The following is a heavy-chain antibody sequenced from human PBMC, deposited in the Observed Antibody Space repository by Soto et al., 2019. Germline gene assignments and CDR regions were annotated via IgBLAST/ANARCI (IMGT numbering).Heavy chain of an antibody. J-gene: IGHJ6*02. Sequence: GESLKISCMGSGYKVSTWHNFTSYWIAWVRQMPGEGLEWMGIIYPGDSDSRYSPSFQGQVTMSADKSISTAYLQWSSLKASDTAMYYCARLVDPSNGMDVWGQGTTVTVSS. V-gene: IGHV5-51*01. CDR3: ARLVDPSNGMDV. CDR1: GYKVSTWHNFTSYW. CDR2: IYPGDSDS.